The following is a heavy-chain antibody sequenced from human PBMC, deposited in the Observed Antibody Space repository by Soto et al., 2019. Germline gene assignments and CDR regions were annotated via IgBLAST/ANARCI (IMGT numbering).Heavy chain of an antibody. CDR3: GREAGDYDWNFDL. CDR1: GYTFSSHG. CDR2: ISPLSGNT. Sequence: QVQLVQSGAEVKEPGASVKVSCKTSGYTFSSHGIYWVRQAPGQGLEWMGWISPLSGNTNYEQRFQGRVTLSTDTSTSTAYMELRSLTSDDTAVYYCGREAGDYDWNFDLWGRGTPVTVSS. D-gene: IGHD4-17*01. J-gene: IGHJ2*01. V-gene: IGHV1-18*01.